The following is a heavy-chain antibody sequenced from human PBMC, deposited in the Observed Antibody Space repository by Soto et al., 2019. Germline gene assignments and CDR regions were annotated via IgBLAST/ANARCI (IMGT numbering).Heavy chain of an antibody. Sequence: GGSLRLSCAASGFTVSNNYMSWVRQAPGKGLEWVSVIYSGGSTYYADSVKGRFTISRDNSKNTLYLQMNSLRAEDTAVYYCASGRSVVVPAAINYYYGMDVWGQGTTVTVSS. J-gene: IGHJ6*02. CDR3: ASGRSVVVPAAINYYYGMDV. D-gene: IGHD2-2*01. CDR2: IYSGGST. V-gene: IGHV3-53*01. CDR1: GFTVSNNY.